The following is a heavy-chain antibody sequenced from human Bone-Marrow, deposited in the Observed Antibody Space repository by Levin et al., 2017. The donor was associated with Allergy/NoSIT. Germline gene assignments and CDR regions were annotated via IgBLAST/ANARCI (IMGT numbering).Heavy chain of an antibody. D-gene: IGHD4-23*01. J-gene: IGHJ4*02. V-gene: IGHV1-46*04. CDR3: AGEEVGGFFDY. Sequence: VASVKVSCKTSGYSLTSHYIHWVRQAPGQGLEWVGLINPGAGTTNSAQKLRGRLAVTADTSTDTVYMDLSSLRSEDTAVYYCAGEEVGGFFDYWGQGSLVIVSS. CDR2: INPGAGTT. CDR1: GYSLTSHY.